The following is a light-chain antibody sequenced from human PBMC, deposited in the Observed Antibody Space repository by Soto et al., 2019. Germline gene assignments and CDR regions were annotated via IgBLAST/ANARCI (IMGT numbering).Light chain of an antibody. CDR2: EVI. J-gene: IGLJ3*02. CDR1: STDLGTYNS. V-gene: IGLV2-14*01. CDR3: CSYTTTYTLV. Sequence: QSALTQPASVSGSPGRSITISCTGTSTDLGTYNSVSWYQHHPGKAPKLLIFEVIDRPSGVSDRFSGSKSGNTASLTISSLRFEDEADYYCCSYTTTYTLVFGGGTKLTVL.